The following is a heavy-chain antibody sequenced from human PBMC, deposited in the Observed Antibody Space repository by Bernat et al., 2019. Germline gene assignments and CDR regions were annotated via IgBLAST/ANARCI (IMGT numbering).Heavy chain of an antibody. CDR2: IWYDGSNK. CDR1: GFTFSSYG. V-gene: IGHV3-33*01. D-gene: IGHD4-11*01. Sequence: QVQLVESGGGVVQPGRSLRLSCAASGFTFSSYGMHWVRQAPGKGLEWVAVIWYDGSNKYYADSVKGRFTISRDNSKNTLYLQVNSLRAEDTAVYYCARVNQSPLDYRGAYYYYGMDVWGQGTTVTVSS. CDR3: ARVNQSPLDYRGAYYYYGMDV. J-gene: IGHJ6*02.